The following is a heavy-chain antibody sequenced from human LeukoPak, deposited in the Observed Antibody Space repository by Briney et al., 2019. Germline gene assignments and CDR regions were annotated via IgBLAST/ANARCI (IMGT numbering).Heavy chain of an antibody. D-gene: IGHD3-3*01. CDR3: ARALRSITIFGVVIPGGFDP. CDR1: GGTFSSYA. J-gene: IGHJ5*02. CDR2: ISAYNGNT. Sequence: ASVKVSCKASGGTFSSYAISWVRQAPGQGLEWMGWISAYNGNTNYAQKLQGRVTMTTDTSTSTAYMELRSLRSDDTAVYYCARALRSITIFGVVIPGGFDPWGQGTLVTVSS. V-gene: IGHV1-18*01.